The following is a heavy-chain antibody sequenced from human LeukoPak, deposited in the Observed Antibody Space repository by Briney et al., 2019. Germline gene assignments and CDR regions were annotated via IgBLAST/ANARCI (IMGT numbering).Heavy chain of an antibody. J-gene: IGHJ4*02. V-gene: IGHV1-69*05. CDR2: IIPIFGTT. CDR3: AREDCSGGSCYYGGPFDY. CDR1: GGTFSSYA. Sequence: SVKVSCKASGGTFSSYAITWVRQAPGQGLEWMGRIIPIFGTTKYAQKFQGRVTITTDDSTSTTYMDLSSLRSEDTAVYYCAREDCSGGSCYYGGPFDYWGQGTLVTVSS. D-gene: IGHD2-15*01.